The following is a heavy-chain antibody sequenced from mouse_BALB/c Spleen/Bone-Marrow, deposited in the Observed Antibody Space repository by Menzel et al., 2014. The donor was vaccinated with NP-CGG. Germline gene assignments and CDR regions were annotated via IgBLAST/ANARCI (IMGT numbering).Heavy chain of an antibody. D-gene: IGHD1-2*01. CDR2: ITSGGSYT. CDR1: GFTFSSCT. V-gene: IGHV5-6-4*01. J-gene: IGHJ2*01. CDR3: TRDNGPFDY. Sequence: EVKLQESGGGLVKPGGSLKLSCAASGFTFSSCTMSWVRQTPEKRLEWVATITSGGSYTYYPDSVKGRFTISRDNAKNTLYLQMSSLKSEDTAMYYCTRDNGPFDYWGQGTTLTVSS.